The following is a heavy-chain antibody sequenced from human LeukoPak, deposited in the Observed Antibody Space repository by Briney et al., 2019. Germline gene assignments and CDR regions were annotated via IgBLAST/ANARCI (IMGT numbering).Heavy chain of an antibody. Sequence: SQALSLTCTVSGGSISSGSYYWSWIWQPAGKGLEWIGRIYTSGSTNYNPSLKSRVTISVDTSKNQFSLKLSSVTAADTAVYYCARGIATTLLYYFDYWGQGTLVTVSP. V-gene: IGHV4-61*02. J-gene: IGHJ4*02. CDR3: ARGIATTLLYYFDY. CDR2: IYTSGST. CDR1: GGSISSGSYY. D-gene: IGHD2-15*01.